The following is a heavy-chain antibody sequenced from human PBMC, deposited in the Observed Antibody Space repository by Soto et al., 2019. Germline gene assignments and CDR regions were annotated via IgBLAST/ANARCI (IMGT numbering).Heavy chain of an antibody. CDR3: ARTFYHDSSGYHRDSCYGMDV. CDR1: GGTLSRYV. J-gene: IGHJ6*02. V-gene: IGHV1-69*01. Sequence: QALLVQSGAEVKKPGSSVKVSCKASGGTLSRYVISWVRQAPGQGLEWMGGIIPLFGTASYAEKFQTRVTITADESTGTAYMELRSLRSEDTAVYYCARTFYHDSSGYHRDSCYGMDVWGQGTTVTVSS. CDR2: IIPLFGTA. D-gene: IGHD3-22*01.